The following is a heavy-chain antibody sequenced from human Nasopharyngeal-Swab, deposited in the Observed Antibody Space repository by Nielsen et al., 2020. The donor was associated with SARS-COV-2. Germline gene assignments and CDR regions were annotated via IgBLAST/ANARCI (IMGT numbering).Heavy chain of an antibody. CDR2: ISSSSSYI. D-gene: IGHD1-1*01. V-gene: IGHV3-21*01. J-gene: IGHJ4*02. Sequence: GESLKISCAASGFTFSSYSMNWVRQAPGKGLEWVSSISSSSSYIYYADSVKGRFTISRDNAKNSLYLQMNSLRAEDTAVYYCASSGTEALFDYWGQGTLVTVSS. CDR1: GFTFSSYS. CDR3: ASSGTEALFDY.